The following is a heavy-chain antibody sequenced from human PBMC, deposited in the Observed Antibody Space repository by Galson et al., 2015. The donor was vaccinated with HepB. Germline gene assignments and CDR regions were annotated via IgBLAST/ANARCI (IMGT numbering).Heavy chain of an antibody. CDR2: ISAYNGNT. Sequence: SVKVSCKASGYTFTSYGISWVRQAPGQGLEWMGWISAYNGNTNYAQKLQGRVTMTTDTSTSTAYMELRSLRSDDTAVYYCARDPDCSSTSCYVGLGFDYWGQGTLVTVSS. V-gene: IGHV1-18*04. CDR3: ARDPDCSSTSCYVGLGFDY. D-gene: IGHD2-2*01. CDR1: GYTFTSYG. J-gene: IGHJ4*02.